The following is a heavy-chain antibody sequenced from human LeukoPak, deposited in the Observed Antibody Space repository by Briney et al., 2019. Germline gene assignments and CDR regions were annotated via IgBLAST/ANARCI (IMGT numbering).Heavy chain of an antibody. V-gene: IGHV4-59*01. CDR2: IYYTGTT. Sequence: SETLSLTCTVSGGSISSYYWSWIRQPPGKEPEWIGYIYYTGTTSYNPSLKSRVSISVDTSKNQFSLNLSSVTAADTAVYYCARYYYDGSTYYCYLDQWGQGTLVTVSS. CDR3: ARYYYDGSTYYCYLDQ. J-gene: IGHJ4*02. D-gene: IGHD3-22*01. CDR1: GGSISSYY.